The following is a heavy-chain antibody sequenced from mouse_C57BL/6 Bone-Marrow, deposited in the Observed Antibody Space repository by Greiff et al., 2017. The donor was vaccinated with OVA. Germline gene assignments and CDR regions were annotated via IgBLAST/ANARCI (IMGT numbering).Heavy chain of an antibody. CDR1: GYSITSGYY. V-gene: IGHV3-6*01. CDR3: ARGYYYDYERGTWFAY. CDR2: ISYDGSN. Sequence: VQLQQSGPGLVKPSQSLSLTCSVTGYSITSGYYWNWIRQFPGNKLEWMGYISYDGSNNYNPSLKNRISITRDTSKNQFFLKLNSVTTEDTATYYCARGYYYDYERGTWFAYWGQGTLVTVSA. D-gene: IGHD2-4*01. J-gene: IGHJ3*01.